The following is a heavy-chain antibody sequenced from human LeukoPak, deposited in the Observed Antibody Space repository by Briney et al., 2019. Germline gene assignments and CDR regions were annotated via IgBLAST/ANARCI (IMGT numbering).Heavy chain of an antibody. CDR3: ATRSYYARGVYFDY. D-gene: IGHD3-10*01. CDR2: FDPEDGET. V-gene: IGHV1-24*01. J-gene: IGHJ4*02. Sequence: ASVKVSCKVSGYTLTELSMHWVRQAPGKGLEWMGGFDPEDGETIYAQKFQGRVTMTEDTSTDTAYMELSSLRSEDTAVYYCATRSYYARGVYFDYWGQGTLVTVFS. CDR1: GYTLTELS.